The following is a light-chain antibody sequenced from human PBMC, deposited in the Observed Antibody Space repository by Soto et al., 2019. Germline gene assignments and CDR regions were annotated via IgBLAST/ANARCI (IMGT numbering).Light chain of an antibody. Sequence: ETDLTPSYGTRVLSGGGRVPLSCRASQSVSSSYLAWDQQKPGQAPRLLIYGAASRATGIPDRFSGSGSVIDFTFPISRREAVEFSVYYCQHPETVGQGTKVDIK. CDR2: GAA. CDR1: QSVSSSY. J-gene: IGKJ1*01. CDR3: QHPET. V-gene: IGKV3-20*01.